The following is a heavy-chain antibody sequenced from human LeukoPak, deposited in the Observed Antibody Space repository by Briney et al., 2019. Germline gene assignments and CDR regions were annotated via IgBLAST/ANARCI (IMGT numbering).Heavy chain of an antibody. D-gene: IGHD3-9*01. CDR2: INWNGGST. CDR1: GFTFSSYA. CDR3: ARAQGRYFDWLFPPS. Sequence: GGSLRLSCAASGFTFSSYAMSWVRQAPGKGLEWVSGINWNGGSTGYADSVKGRFTISRDNAKNSLYLQMNSLRAEDTAVYYCARAQGRYFDWLFPPSWGQGTLVTVSS. J-gene: IGHJ5*02. V-gene: IGHV3-20*04.